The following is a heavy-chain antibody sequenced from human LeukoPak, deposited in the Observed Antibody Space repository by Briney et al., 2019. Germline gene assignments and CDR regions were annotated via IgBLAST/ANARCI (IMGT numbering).Heavy chain of an antibody. CDR3: ARFVLGVAYLFDY. J-gene: IGHJ4*02. CDR2: IYTSGST. V-gene: IGHV4-4*07. Sequence: SETLSLTCTVSGGSISSYHWSWIRQPAGKGLEWVGRIYTSGSTNHNPSLKSRVTMSVDTSKNQFSLKLSSVTAADTAVYYCARFVLGVAYLFDYWGQGTLVTVTS. CDR1: GGSISSYH. D-gene: IGHD3-3*01.